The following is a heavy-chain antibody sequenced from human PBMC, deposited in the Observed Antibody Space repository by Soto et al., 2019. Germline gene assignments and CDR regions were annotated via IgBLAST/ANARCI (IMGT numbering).Heavy chain of an antibody. CDR3: ARARLWFGELLGNWFDP. Sequence: SETLSLTCTVSGGSISSSSCYWGWIRQPPGKGLEWIGSIYYSGSTYYNPSLKSRVTISVDTSKNQFSLKLSSVTAADTAVYYCARARLWFGELLGNWFDPWGQGTLVTVSS. D-gene: IGHD3-10*01. CDR2: IYYSGST. V-gene: IGHV4-39*01. CDR1: GGSISSSSCY. J-gene: IGHJ5*02.